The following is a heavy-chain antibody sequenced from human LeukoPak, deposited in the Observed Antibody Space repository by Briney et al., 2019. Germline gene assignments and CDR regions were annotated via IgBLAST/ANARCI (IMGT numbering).Heavy chain of an antibody. V-gene: IGHV1-69*05. Sequence: ASVKVSCKASGGTFSSYAISWVRQAPGQGLEWMGRIIPIFGTANYAQKFQGRVTITTDESTSTAYMELSSLRSEDTAVYYCARESDYDFWSGLSYRYYMDVWGKGTTVTVSS. CDR1: GGTFSSYA. CDR2: IIPIFGTA. J-gene: IGHJ6*03. CDR3: ARESDYDFWSGLSYRYYMDV. D-gene: IGHD3-3*01.